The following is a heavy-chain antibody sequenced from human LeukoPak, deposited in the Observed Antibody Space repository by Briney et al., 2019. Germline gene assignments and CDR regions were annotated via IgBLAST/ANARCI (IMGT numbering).Heavy chain of an antibody. CDR3: ARDGPMFTDYYYMDV. CDR1: GFTFSSYA. CDR2: ISYDGSNK. V-gene: IGHV3-30*04. D-gene: IGHD3-16*01. Sequence: PGGSLRLSCAASGFTFSSYAMHWVRQAPGKGLEWVAVISYDGSNKYYADSVKGRFTISRDNSKNTLYLQMNSLRVEDTAVYYCARDGPMFTDYYYMDVWGKGTTVIVSS. J-gene: IGHJ6*03.